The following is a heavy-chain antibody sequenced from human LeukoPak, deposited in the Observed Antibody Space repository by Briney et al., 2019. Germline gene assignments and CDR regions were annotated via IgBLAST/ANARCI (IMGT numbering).Heavy chain of an antibody. CDR3: AKSPASPGSYLGY. CDR2: ISGSGGST. Sequence: GGSLRLSCAASGFTFSSYARSSVRQAPGKGLEWVSAISGSGGSTYYADSVKGRFTISRDNSKNTLYLQMNSLRAEDTAVYYCAKSPASPGSYLGYWGQGTLVTVSS. D-gene: IGHD3-10*01. CDR1: GFTFSSYA. J-gene: IGHJ4*02. V-gene: IGHV3-23*01.